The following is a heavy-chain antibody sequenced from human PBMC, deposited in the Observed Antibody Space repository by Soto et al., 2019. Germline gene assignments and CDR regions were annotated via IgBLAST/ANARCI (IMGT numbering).Heavy chain of an antibody. V-gene: IGHV4-59*05. CDR1: GGSISSYY. CDR2: IYYSGST. D-gene: IGHD2-15*01. J-gene: IGHJ5*02. Sequence: SETLSLTCTVSGGSISSYYWSWIRQPPGKGLEWIGSIYYSGSTYYNPSLKSRVTISVDTSKNQFSLKLSSVTAADTAVYYCARRVVVVGNNWFDPWGQGTLVTVSS. CDR3: ARRVVVVGNNWFDP.